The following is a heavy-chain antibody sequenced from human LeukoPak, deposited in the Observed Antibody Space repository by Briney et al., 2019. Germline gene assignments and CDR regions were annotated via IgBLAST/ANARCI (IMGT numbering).Heavy chain of an antibody. Sequence: SETLSLTCTVSGGSISSYYWSWIRQPPGKGLEWIGYLYYSGYTNYNPSLKSRVSISVDTSKNQFSLKVNSVTAADTAVYYCAKDRYYFNFWGQGTLVTVSS. D-gene: IGHD1-14*01. J-gene: IGHJ4*02. CDR3: AKDRYYFNF. CDR1: GGSISSYY. V-gene: IGHV4-59*01. CDR2: LYYSGYT.